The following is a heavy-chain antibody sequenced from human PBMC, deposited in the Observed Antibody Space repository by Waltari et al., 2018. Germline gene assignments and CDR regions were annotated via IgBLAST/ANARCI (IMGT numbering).Heavy chain of an antibody. CDR3: ARGRYSYGSPYPYFDY. CDR2: IYYSGST. D-gene: IGHD5-18*01. CDR1: GGSISSHY. J-gene: IGHJ4*02. V-gene: IGHV4-59*11. Sequence: QVQLQESGPGLVKPSETLSLTCTVSGGSISSHYWSWIRQPPGKGLEWIGYIYYSGSTNYNPSLKSRVTISVDTSKNQFSLKLSSVTAADTAVYYCARGRYSYGSPYPYFDYWAQGTLVTVSS.